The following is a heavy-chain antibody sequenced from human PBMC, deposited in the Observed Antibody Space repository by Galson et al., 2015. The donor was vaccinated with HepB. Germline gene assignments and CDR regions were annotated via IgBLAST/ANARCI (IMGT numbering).Heavy chain of an antibody. CDR3: ARASSYLGYFDL. J-gene: IGHJ2*01. V-gene: IGHV1-46*04. Sequence: SVKVSCKASGYTFTSYYMHWVRQAPGQGLEWMGIINPSGGNTSYAQKLQGRVTMTRDTSTSTVYMELSSLRSEDTAVYYCARASSYLGYFDLWGRGTLVTVSS. D-gene: IGHD6-13*01. CDR1: GYTFTSYY. CDR2: INPSGGNT.